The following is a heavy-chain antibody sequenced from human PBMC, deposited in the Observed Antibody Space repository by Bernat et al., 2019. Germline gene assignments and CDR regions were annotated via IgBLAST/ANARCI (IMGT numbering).Heavy chain of an antibody. Sequence: QVQLVESGGGVVQPGRSLRLSCAASGFTFSSYCMHWVRQAPGKGLEWVAVISYDGSNKYYADSVKGRFTISRDNSKNTLYLQMNSLRAEDTAVYYCAKDRDYYGSGWFDPWGQGTLVTVSS. J-gene: IGHJ5*02. CDR3: AKDRDYYGSGWFDP. CDR2: ISYDGSNK. D-gene: IGHD3-10*01. CDR1: GFTFSSYC. V-gene: IGHV3-30*18.